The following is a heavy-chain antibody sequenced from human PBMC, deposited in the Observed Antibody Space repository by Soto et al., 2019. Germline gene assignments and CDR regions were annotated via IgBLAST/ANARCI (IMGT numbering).Heavy chain of an antibody. CDR2: IIPIFGTA. J-gene: IGHJ5*02. Sequence: QVQLVQSGAEVKKPGSSVKVSCKASGGTFSSYAISWVRQAPGQGLEWMGGIIPIFGTANYAQKFQGRVTITADESTSTADMELSSLRSEDTAVYYCARIKEYSGRYYVHENWFDPWGQGTLVTVSS. CDR3: ARIKEYSGRYYVHENWFDP. V-gene: IGHV1-69*01. D-gene: IGHD1-26*01. CDR1: GGTFSSYA.